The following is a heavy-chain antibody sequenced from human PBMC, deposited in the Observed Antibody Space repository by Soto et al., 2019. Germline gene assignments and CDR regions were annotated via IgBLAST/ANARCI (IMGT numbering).Heavy chain of an antibody. D-gene: IGHD6-13*01. J-gene: IGHJ4*02. V-gene: IGHV3-21*01. Sequence: EVQLVESGGGLVKPGGSLRLSCAASGFTFSSYSMNWVRQAPGKGLEWVSSISSSSSYIYYADSVKGRFTISRDNAKNSLYLKMNSLRAEDTAVYYCARIVAAAGSGFDYWGQGTLVTVSS. CDR3: ARIVAAAGSGFDY. CDR1: GFTFSSYS. CDR2: ISSSSSYI.